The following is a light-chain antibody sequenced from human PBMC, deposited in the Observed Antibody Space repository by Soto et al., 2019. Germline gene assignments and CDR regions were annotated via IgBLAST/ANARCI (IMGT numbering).Light chain of an antibody. Sequence: EIVMTQSPGTLSVSPGERATLSCRASQSVSNDLAWIQQRPGQPPRLLIYVASTRATGIPARFSGSGSGTEFTLTISSLQPEDFAVYSCHQYNVWPRTFGQGTKVEIK. V-gene: IGKV3-15*01. CDR1: QSVSND. CDR3: HQYNVWPRT. CDR2: VAS. J-gene: IGKJ1*01.